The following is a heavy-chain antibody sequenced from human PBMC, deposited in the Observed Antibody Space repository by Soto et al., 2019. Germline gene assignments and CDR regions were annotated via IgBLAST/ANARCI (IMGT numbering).Heavy chain of an antibody. CDR1: GYPFTSNR. CDR3: ARDRSGWYDF. V-gene: IGHV1-18*01. D-gene: IGHD6-19*01. Sequence: ASVKVSCKPSGYPFTSNRLSWVRRAPGQGLEWMGWVSPHNGNAKYAQKFQDRVTMTADTAASTVYMELRSLRSDDSAVFYCARDRSGWYDFWGQGTLVTVSS. CDR2: VSPHNGNA. J-gene: IGHJ4*02.